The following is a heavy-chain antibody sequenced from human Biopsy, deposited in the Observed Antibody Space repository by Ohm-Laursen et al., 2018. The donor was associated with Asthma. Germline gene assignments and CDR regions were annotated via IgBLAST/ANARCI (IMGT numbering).Heavy chain of an antibody. CDR1: GFMFRSFG. CDR3: ARGGSRDLWGTYRYPWDY. CDR2: ISWSSSYT. D-gene: IGHD3-16*02. Sequence: GSLRLSCSASGFMFRSFGMHWVRQAPGKGLEWVSYISWSSSYTNYADSVKGRFTISRDNAKNSLFLQMNSPRAEDTAVYYCARGGSRDLWGTYRYPWDYWGQGTLVTVSS. J-gene: IGHJ4*02. V-gene: IGHV3-21*05.